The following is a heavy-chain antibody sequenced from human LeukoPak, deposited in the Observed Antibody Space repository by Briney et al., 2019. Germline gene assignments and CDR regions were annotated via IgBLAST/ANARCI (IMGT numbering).Heavy chain of an antibody. CDR2: ISYDGSNK. D-gene: IGHD6-13*01. Sequence: GRSLRLSCAASGFTFSSYGMHWVRQAPGKGLEWVAVISYDGSNKHYADSVKGRFTISRDNSKNTLYLQMNSLRVDDTAVYYCVRGSSTWSPLGDYWGQGTLVTVST. CDR1: GFTFSSYG. CDR3: VRGSSTWSPLGDY. V-gene: IGHV3-30*03. J-gene: IGHJ4*02.